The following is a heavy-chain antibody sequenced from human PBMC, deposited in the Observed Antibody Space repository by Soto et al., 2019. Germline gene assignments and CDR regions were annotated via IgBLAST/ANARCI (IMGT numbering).Heavy chain of an antibody. Sequence: GGSLRLSCAASGFTFSSYAMSWVRQAPGKGLEWVPAISGSGGSTYYADSVKGRFTISRDNSKNTLYLQMNSLRAEDTAVYYCATTLIAAVPRYFDYWGQGTLVTVSS. CDR2: ISGSGGST. D-gene: IGHD6-6*01. J-gene: IGHJ4*02. CDR3: ATTLIAAVPRYFDY. V-gene: IGHV3-23*01. CDR1: GFTFSSYA.